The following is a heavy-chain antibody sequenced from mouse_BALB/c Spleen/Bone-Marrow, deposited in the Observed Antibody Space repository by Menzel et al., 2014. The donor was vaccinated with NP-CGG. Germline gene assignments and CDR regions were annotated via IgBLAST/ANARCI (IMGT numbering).Heavy chain of an antibody. CDR1: GFTFSSYG. CDR2: INSNGGST. J-gene: IGHJ4*01. V-gene: IGHV5-6-3*01. Sequence: DVMLVESGGGLVQPGGSLKLSCAASGFTFSSYGMSWVRQTPDKRLELVATINSNGGSTYYPDSVKGQFTISRDNAKNTLYLQMSSLKSEDTAMYYCARVSYYAMDYWGQGTSVTASS. CDR3: ARVSYYAMDY.